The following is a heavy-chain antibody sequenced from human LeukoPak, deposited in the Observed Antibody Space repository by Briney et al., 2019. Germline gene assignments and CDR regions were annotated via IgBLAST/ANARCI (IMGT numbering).Heavy chain of an antibody. CDR3: ARDPRGIVGANHNWFDP. V-gene: IGHV4-4*07. CDR2: IYASGST. D-gene: IGHD1-26*01. CDR1: GGSISSYY. J-gene: IGHJ5*02. Sequence: PSETLSLTCTVSGGSISSYYWSWIRQPAGKGLEWSGRIYASGSTNDNPSLKSRVTMSLDTSKSQFSLKLISVTAADTAVYYCARDPRGIVGANHNWFDPWGQGTLVTVSS.